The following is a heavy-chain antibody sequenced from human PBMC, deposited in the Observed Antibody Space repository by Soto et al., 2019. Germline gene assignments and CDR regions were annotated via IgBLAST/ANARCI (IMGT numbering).Heavy chain of an antibody. CDR2: IIPIFGTA. Sequence: VQLVQSGAEVKKPGSSVKVSCKASGGTFSSNAISWVRQAPGQGLEWMGGIIPIFGTANYAQKFQGRVTITADESTSTAYMELSSLRSEDTAVYYCARDRGLTMVRGGGGLRREIDYWGQGTLVTVSS. J-gene: IGHJ4*02. V-gene: IGHV1-69*01. CDR3: ARDRGLTMVRGGGGLRREIDY. CDR1: GGTFSSNA. D-gene: IGHD3-10*01.